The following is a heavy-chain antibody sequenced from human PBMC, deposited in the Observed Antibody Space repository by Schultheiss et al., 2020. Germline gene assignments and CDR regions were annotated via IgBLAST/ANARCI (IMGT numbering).Heavy chain of an antibody. CDR2: IYWNDDK. Sequence: SGPTLVKPTQTLTLTCTFSGFSLSTSGVGVGWIRQPPGKALEWLALIYWNDDKRYSPSLKSRLTITKDTSKSQVVLTMTNMDPVDTATYYCARILRSSSWETEKFDYWGQGTLVTGYS. CDR1: GFSLSTSGVG. D-gene: IGHD6-13*01. CDR3: ARILRSSSWETEKFDY. V-gene: IGHV2-5*01. J-gene: IGHJ4*02.